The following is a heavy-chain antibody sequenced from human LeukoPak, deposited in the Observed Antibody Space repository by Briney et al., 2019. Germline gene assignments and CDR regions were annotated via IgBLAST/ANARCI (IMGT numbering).Heavy chain of an antibody. J-gene: IGHJ6*02. CDR3: ARVFPRSTPDGMDV. CDR1: GYTFTGYY. CDR2: INPNSGGT. Sequence: VASVKVSCKASGYTFTGYYMHWVRQAPGQGLEWMGWINPNSGGTNYAQKFQGRVTMTRDTSISTAYMELSRLRSDDTAVYYCARVFPRSTPDGMDVWGQGTTVTVSS. D-gene: IGHD2-2*01. V-gene: IGHV1-2*02.